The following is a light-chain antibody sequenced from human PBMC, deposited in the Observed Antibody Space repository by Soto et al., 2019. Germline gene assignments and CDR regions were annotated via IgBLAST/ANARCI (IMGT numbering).Light chain of an antibody. V-gene: IGKV3-11*01. J-gene: IGKJ1*01. CDR2: DAS. CDR1: QSVSSY. CDR3: QQRSNWRWT. Sequence: EIVLTQSPATLSLPPGERATLSCRASQSVSSYLAWYQQKPGQAPRLLIYDASNRATGIPARFSGSGSGTDFTLTISSLEPEDFAVYYCQQRSNWRWTFGQGTKVEIK.